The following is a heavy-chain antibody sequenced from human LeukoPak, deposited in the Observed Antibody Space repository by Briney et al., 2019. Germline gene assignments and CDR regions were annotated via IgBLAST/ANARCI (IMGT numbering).Heavy chain of an antibody. J-gene: IGHJ4*02. CDR1: GFTFSSYW. V-gene: IGHV3-74*01. CDR3: ARVGGSHDFFY. D-gene: IGHD1-26*01. Sequence: PGGSLRLSCAASGFTFSSYWMHWVRQAPGKGLVWVSRINSDGSSTSYADSVKGRFTISRDNAKNTLYLQMNSLRAEDTAVYYCARVGGSHDFFYWGQGTLVTVSS. CDR2: INSDGSST.